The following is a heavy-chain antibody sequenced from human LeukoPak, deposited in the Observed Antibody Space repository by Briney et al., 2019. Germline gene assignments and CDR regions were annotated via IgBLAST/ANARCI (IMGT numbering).Heavy chain of an antibody. J-gene: IGHJ4*02. CDR2: ISGSGGST. V-gene: IGHV3-23*01. CDR1: GFTFSSYA. CDR3: AKDRRYYDSSGYPYYFDY. Sequence: PGGSLRLSCAASGFTFSSYAMSWVRQAPGKGLEWVSAISGSGGSTYYADSVKGRFTISRDNDKNTVYMQMNSLRAEDTAVYYCAKDRRYYDSSGYPYYFDYWGQGTLVTVSS. D-gene: IGHD3-22*01.